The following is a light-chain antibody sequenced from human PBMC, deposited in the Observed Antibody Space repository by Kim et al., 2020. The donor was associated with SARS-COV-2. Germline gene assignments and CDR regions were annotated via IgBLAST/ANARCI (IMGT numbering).Light chain of an antibody. CDR1: SSDVGGYNY. V-gene: IGLV2-14*01. Sequence: QSALTQPASVSGSPGQSITISCTGTSSDVGGYNYVSWYQQHPGKAPKLMIYDVSKRPSGVSNRFSGSKSGNTASLTISGLQAKDEADYYCRSYTSSSTWVFGGGTQLTVL. CDR2: DVS. J-gene: IGLJ3*02. CDR3: RSYTSSSTWV.